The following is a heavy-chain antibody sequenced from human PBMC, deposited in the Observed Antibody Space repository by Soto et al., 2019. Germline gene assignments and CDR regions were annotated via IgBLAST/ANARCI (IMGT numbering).Heavy chain of an antibody. V-gene: IGHV3-30-3*01. CDR3: ARPDRVYIYYDSTYPDY. CDR1: GFTFSSYA. J-gene: IGHJ4*02. CDR2: ISYDGSNK. D-gene: IGHD3-22*01. Sequence: PGGSLRLSCAASGFTFSSYAMHWVRQAPGKGLEWVAVISYDGSNKYYADSVKGRFTISRDNSKNTLYLQMNSLRAEDTAVYYCARPDRVYIYYDSTYPDYWGQGTQVKVYS.